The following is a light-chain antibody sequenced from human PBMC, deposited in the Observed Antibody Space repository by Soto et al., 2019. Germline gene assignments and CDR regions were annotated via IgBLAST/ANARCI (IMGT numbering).Light chain of an antibody. CDR2: GTS. J-gene: IGKJ1*01. Sequence: EIVMTQSPATLSVSPGERATLSCRASQSVSSNLAWYQQKPGQAPRLLIYGTSTRATAIPGSFSGSGSGTEFTLTISSLQSEDFAVYYCQQYNNWPETFGQGTKVEIK. V-gene: IGKV3-15*01. CDR1: QSVSSN. CDR3: QQYNNWPET.